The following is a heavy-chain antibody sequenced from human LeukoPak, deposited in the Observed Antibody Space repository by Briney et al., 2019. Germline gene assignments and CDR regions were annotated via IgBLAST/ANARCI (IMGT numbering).Heavy chain of an antibody. CDR2: INWNGGST. J-gene: IGHJ4*02. Sequence: PGGSLRLSCAASGLTFDDYGMSWVRQAPGKGLEWVSGINWNGGSTGYADSVKGRFTISRDNAKNSLYLQMNSLRAEDTAVYYCANYEILTGYYYWGQGTLVTVSS. D-gene: IGHD3-9*01. CDR1: GLTFDDYG. V-gene: IGHV3-20*04. CDR3: ANYEILTGYYY.